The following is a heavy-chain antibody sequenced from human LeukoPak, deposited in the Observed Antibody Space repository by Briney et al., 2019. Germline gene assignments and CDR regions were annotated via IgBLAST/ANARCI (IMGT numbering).Heavy chain of an antibody. D-gene: IGHD2-15*01. CDR2: IRYDGSNK. J-gene: IGHJ4*02. CDR1: GFTFSSYG. Sequence: GGSLRLSCAASGFTFSSYGMHWVRQAPGKGLEWVAFIRYDGSNKYYADSVKGRFTISRDNSKNTLYLQMNSLRAEDAAVYYCAKAPVTSCRGAFCYPFDSWGQGTLVTVSS. CDR3: AKAPVTSCRGAFCYPFDS. V-gene: IGHV3-30*02.